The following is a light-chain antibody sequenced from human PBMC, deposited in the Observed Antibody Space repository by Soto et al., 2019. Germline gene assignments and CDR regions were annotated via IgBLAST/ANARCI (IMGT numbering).Light chain of an antibody. CDR2: AAS. CDR3: QQRYSTPWT. J-gene: IGKJ1*01. CDR1: QSIKSY. V-gene: IGKV1-39*01. Sequence: DIQMTQSPSSLSASVGERVKSTCRASQSIKSYLNWYQQKPGKAPKLLIYAASSLQSGVPSRFSGSGSGTDFTLTISSLQPEDFATYYCQQRYSTPWTFGQGTKVEIK.